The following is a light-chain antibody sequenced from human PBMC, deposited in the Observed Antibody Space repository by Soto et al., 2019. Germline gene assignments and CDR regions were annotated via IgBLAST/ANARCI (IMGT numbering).Light chain of an antibody. J-gene: IGLJ2*01. V-gene: IGLV2-14*03. CDR1: SSDVGGYNY. CDR3: SSYTSSSTVV. Sequence: QSALTQPASVSGSPGQSITISCTGTSSDVGGYNYVSWYQQHPGPPKLMIYDVSNRPSGVSNRFSGSKSGNTASLTISGLQAEDEADYYCSSYTSSSTVVFGGGTQLTVL. CDR2: DVS.